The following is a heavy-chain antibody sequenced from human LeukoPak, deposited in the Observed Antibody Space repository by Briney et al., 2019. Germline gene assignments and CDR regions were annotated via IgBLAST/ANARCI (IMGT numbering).Heavy chain of an antibody. D-gene: IGHD1-26*01. CDR1: GGTFSSYA. CDR3: ARDLTSETYSGSYQGFDY. CDR2: ISCHNGNT. Sequence: ASVTVSCTASGGTFSSYAISWVRQAPGRGPEWMGWISCHNGNTNYAQKYQGRVTMTTDTTTNTASMELRSLRSDDTAVYYCARDLTSETYSGSYQGFDYWGQGTLVTVSS. J-gene: IGHJ4*02. V-gene: IGHV1-18*01.